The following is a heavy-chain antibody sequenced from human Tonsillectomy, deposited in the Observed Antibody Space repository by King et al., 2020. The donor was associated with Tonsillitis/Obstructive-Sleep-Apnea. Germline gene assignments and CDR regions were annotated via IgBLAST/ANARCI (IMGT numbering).Heavy chain of an antibody. V-gene: IGHV3-23*04. CDR1: GFTFCSYA. CDR3: AKPYLIDYIPFDY. J-gene: IGHJ4*02. Sequence: VQLVESGGGLVQPGGSLRLSCAASGFTFCSYAMSWVRQAPGKGLEWGSAISCSGCSTYYADSGTGRFTISRDNSKNTLYLQMNSLRAEDTAVYYCAKPYLIDYIPFDYWGQGTLVTVSS. D-gene: IGHD4-11*01. CDR2: ISCSGCST.